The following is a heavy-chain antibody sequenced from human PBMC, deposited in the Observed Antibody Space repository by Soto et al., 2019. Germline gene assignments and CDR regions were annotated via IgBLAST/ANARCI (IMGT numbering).Heavy chain of an antibody. V-gene: IGHV3-23*01. D-gene: IGHD4-17*01. CDR2: MSGSGDRS. Sequence: EVQLLESGGGLEQPGNFLRLSCAASGFTFSSYGMSWVRQAPGKGLEWVSAMSGSGDRSYYTESVKGRFIISRDNSKSTQYLHMSNLRAEDTAVYYCAKALYSDYELTTFDYWGQGSLVTVSS. J-gene: IGHJ4*02. CDR1: GFTFSSYG. CDR3: AKALYSDYELTTFDY.